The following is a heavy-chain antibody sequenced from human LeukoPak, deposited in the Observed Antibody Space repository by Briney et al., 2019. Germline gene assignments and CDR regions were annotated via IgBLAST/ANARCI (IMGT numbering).Heavy chain of an antibody. V-gene: IGHV4-59*08. CDR2: IYYSGST. CDR3: ARHYYDILTGYTPFDY. J-gene: IGHJ4*02. D-gene: IGHD3-9*01. Sequence: SETLSLTCTVSGGSISSYYWSWIRQPPGKGLEWIGYIYYSGSTNHNPSLKSRVTISVDTSKNQFSLELSSVTAADTAVYYCARHYYDILTGYTPFDYWGQGTLVTVSS. CDR1: GGSISSYY.